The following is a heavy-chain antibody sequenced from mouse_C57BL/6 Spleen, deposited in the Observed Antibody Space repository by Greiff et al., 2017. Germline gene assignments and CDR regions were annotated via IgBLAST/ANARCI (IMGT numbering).Heavy chain of an antibody. Sequence: DVQLQESGPGLVKPSQSLSLTCSVTGYSITSGYYWNWIRQFPGNKLEWMGYISYDGSNNYNPSLKNRISITRDTSKNQFFLKLNSVTTEDTATYYCAREGNDGLDYWGQGTTLTVSS. CDR3: AREGNDGLDY. CDR2: ISYDGSN. V-gene: IGHV3-6*01. J-gene: IGHJ2*01. CDR1: GYSITSGYY. D-gene: IGHD2-3*01.